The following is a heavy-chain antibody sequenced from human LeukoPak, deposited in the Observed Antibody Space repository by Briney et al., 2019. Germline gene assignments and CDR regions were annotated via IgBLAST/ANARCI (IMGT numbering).Heavy chain of an antibody. CDR2: IYASGNT. CDR1: GGSIRTFY. Sequence: TSETLSLTCTGSGGSIRTFYWTWIRQTAGKGLEWIGRIYASGNTDYNPSPRSRVTMSVDTSKNQFSLKLSSVTAADTAVYYCAREPDLWGQGTLVTVSS. CDR3: AREPDL. J-gene: IGHJ5*02. V-gene: IGHV4-4*07.